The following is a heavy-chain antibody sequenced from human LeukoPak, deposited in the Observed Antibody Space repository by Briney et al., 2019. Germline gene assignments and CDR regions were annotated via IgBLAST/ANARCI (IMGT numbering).Heavy chain of an antibody. CDR1: GFTFSSYT. CDR3: ARDGNYYDSSGTFDY. D-gene: IGHD3-22*01. CDR2: ISSSSSYI. Sequence: GGSLRLSCAASGFTFSSYTMKWVRQAPGKGLEWVSSISSSSSYIYYADSVKGRFTISRDNAKNSLYLQMNSLRAEDTAVYYCARDGNYYDSSGTFDYWGQGTLVTVSS. V-gene: IGHV3-21*01. J-gene: IGHJ4*02.